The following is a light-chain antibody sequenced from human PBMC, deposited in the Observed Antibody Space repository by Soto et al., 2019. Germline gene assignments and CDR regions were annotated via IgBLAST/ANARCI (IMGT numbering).Light chain of an antibody. CDR2: GAS. J-gene: IGKJ4*01. V-gene: IGKV3-20*01. Sequence: IVLTQSPGTLSLSPGERATLSCRASQSVSSSSLAWYQQKPGQAPRLLIYGASSRATGIPDRFSGSGSGTDFTLTISRLEREDFAVYYCQQYDSSTLTFGGGTQVEIK. CDR3: QQYDSSTLT. CDR1: QSVSSSS.